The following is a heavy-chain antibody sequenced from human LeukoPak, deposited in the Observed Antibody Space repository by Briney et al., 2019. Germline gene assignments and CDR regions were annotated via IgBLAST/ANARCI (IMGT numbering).Heavy chain of an antibody. CDR2: INAYNGNT. V-gene: IGHV1-18*01. J-gene: IGHJ4*02. D-gene: IGHD5-24*01. CDR3: ARDFYTGGWMATTSGVDY. Sequence: ASVKVSCKASGYTFTSYGISWVRQAPGQGLEWMGWINAYNGNTNYAQKLQGRVTMTTDTSTSTAYMELRSLRSDDTAVYYCARDFYTGGWMATTSGVDYWGQGTLVTVSS. CDR1: GYTFTSYG.